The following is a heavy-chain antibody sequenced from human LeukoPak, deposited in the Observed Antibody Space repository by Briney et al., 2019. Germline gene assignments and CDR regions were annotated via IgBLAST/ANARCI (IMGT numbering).Heavy chain of an antibody. V-gene: IGHV3-21*01. J-gene: IGHJ4*02. CDR3: ARDRSRVSDY. CDR2: ISSDSYYI. Sequence: EWVSAISSDSYYIYYADSMKGRFTISRDNAKNSLYLQMNSLRAEDTAVYYCARDRSRVSDYWGQGTLVTVSS.